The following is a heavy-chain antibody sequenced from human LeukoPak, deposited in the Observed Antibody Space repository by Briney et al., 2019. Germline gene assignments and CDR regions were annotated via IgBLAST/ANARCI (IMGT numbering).Heavy chain of an antibody. Sequence: SETLSLTCTVSGGSVISGSSYWGWVRQPQGRGLEWIGNIYNSGTIYNSGSTKYNPSLLCRVTISVDTCKDPFSLKLRSVTAADTAVYYCARPFSGSYSDAFDLWGQGTMVTVSS. V-gene: IGHV4-61*01. D-gene: IGHD1-26*01. CDR3: ARPFSGSYSDAFDL. J-gene: IGHJ3*01. CDR2: IYNSGTIYNSGST. CDR1: GGSVISGSSY.